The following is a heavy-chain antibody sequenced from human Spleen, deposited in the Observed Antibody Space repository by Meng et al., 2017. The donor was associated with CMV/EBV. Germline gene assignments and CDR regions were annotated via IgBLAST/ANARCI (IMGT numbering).Heavy chain of an antibody. D-gene: IGHD2-15*01. V-gene: IGHV3-33*08. CDR3: ANGGVRQFYYAMDV. Sequence: GESPKISCVVSEFTFSSHWMTWVRQAPGKGLAWVAFIWYDGSKQNFADSVKGRFTVSRDNSNNTLYLQMNSLRGEDTAVYYCANGGVRQFYYAMDVWGQGTTVTVSS. J-gene: IGHJ6*02. CDR1: EFTFSSHW. CDR2: IWYDGSKQ.